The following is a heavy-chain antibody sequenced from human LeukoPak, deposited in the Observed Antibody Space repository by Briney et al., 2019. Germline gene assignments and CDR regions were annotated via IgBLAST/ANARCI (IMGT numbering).Heavy chain of an antibody. D-gene: IGHD3-9*01. Sequence: SETLSLTCTVSGGSISSSSSYWGWIRQPPGKGLEWIGEINHSGSTNYNPSLKSRVTISVDTSKNQFSLKLSSVTAADTAVYYCARGRFTIFIWGQGTMVTVSS. J-gene: IGHJ3*02. CDR3: ARGRFTIFI. V-gene: IGHV4-39*07. CDR1: GGSISSSSSY. CDR2: INHSGST.